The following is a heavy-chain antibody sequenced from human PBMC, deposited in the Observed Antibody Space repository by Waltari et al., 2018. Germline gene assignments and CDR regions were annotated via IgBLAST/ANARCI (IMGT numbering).Heavy chain of an antibody. D-gene: IGHD5-18*01. CDR1: GFIFSSYS. J-gene: IGHJ4*02. Sequence: EVQLVESGGGLVQPGGSLRLSCAASGFIFSSYSMNWVRQAPGKGLEWVSCIQSSSSTSYADSVKGRFTISRDNAKNSLYLQLNSLRDEDTAVYYCVRALRLDTLWGQGTLVTVSS. V-gene: IGHV3-48*02. CDR3: VRALRLDTL. CDR2: IQSSSST.